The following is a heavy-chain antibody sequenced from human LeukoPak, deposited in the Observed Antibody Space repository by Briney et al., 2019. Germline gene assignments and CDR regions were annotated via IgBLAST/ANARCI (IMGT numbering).Heavy chain of an antibody. CDR3: ARETSDYGSGSYYNLDY. V-gene: IGHV4-39*02. D-gene: IGHD3-10*01. Sequence: SETLSLTCTVSGGSISSSSDYWGWIRQPPGKGLERYGSIYYSGSTYYNPSLKIRVTISVATAKNQFSLKLSSVSAADTAVYYCARETSDYGSGSYYNLDYWGQGTLVTVSS. CDR1: GGSISSSSDY. J-gene: IGHJ4*02. CDR2: IYYSGST.